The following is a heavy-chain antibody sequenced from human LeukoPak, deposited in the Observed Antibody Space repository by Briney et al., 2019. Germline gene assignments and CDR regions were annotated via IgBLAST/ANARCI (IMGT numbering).Heavy chain of an antibody. V-gene: IGHV4-59*01. CDR3: ARDSSPGGWSFSDY. CDR1: GGSISSYY. Sequence: SETLSLTCTVSGGSISSYYWSWIRQPPGKGLEWIGYIYYSGSTNYNPSLKSRVTISVDTSKNQFSLKLSSVTAADTAVYYCARDSSPGGWSFSDYWGQGTLVTVSS. D-gene: IGHD6-19*01. CDR2: IYYSGST. J-gene: IGHJ4*02.